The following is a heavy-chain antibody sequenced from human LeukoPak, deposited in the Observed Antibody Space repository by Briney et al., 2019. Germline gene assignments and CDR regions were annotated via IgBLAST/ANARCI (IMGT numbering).Heavy chain of an antibody. CDR2: ISGSGGST. V-gene: IGHV3-23*01. D-gene: IGHD3-22*01. J-gene: IGHJ6*02. Sequence: GGSLRLSCAASGFTFSSYAMSWVRQAPGKGLEWVSAISGSGGSTYYADSVKGRFTTSRDNSKNTLYLQMNSLRAEDTAVYYCAKDRYYDSSVTCMDVWGQGTTVTVSS. CDR3: AKDRYYDSSVTCMDV. CDR1: GFTFSSYA.